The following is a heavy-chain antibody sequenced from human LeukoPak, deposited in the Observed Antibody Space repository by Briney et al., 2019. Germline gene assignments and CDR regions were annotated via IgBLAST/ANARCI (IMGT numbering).Heavy chain of an antibody. CDR1: GGSISSSSYY. CDR2: IYYSGST. D-gene: IGHD3-3*01. CDR3: ARVPHYDFWSGYSYYFDY. Sequence: SETLSLTCTVSGGSISSSSYYWGWIRQPPGKGLEWIGSIYYSGSTYYNPSLKSRVTISVDTSKNQFSLKLISVTAADTAVYYCARVPHYDFWSGYSYYFDYWGQGTLVTVSS. V-gene: IGHV4-39*07. J-gene: IGHJ4*02.